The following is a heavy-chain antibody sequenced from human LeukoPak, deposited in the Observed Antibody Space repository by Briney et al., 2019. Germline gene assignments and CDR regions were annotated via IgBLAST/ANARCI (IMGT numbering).Heavy chain of an antibody. CDR2: IYTSGST. CDR1: GVSISSYY. J-gene: IGHJ4*02. V-gene: IGHV4-4*09. CDR3: ARHWGRRRFDY. Sequence: SSETLSLTCTVSGVSISSYYWSWLRQPPGKGLEWIGYIYTSGSTKYNPSLQSRVPISVDTSKNQFSLKLSSVTAADTAVYYCARHWGRRRFDYWRQGPLVTVSS. D-gene: IGHD7-27*01.